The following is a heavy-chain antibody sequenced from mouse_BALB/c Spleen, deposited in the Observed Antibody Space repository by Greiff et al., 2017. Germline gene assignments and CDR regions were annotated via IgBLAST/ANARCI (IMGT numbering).Heavy chain of an antibody. CDR1: GYTFTSYW. J-gene: IGHJ3*01. CDR3: TSLYGNPWFAY. Sequence: LQQPGSELVRPGASVKLSCKASGYTFTSYWMHWVKQRPGQGLEWIGNIYPGSNNTNYDEKFKSKATLTVDTSSSTAYMQLSSLTSEDSAVYYCTSLYGNPWFAYWGQGTLVTVSA. V-gene: IGHV1S22*01. CDR2: IYPGSNNT. D-gene: IGHD2-1*01.